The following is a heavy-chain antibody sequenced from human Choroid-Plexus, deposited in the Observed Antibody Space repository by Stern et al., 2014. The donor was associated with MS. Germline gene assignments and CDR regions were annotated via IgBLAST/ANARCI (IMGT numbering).Heavy chain of an antibody. Sequence: QVQLVQSGAEVKKPGASVKVSCKTSGYIFTGYYIHWVRQAPGQGLEWMAWINPNTGGTKYAKKVQGRVTMSRDTSISTAYVELSSLTYDDTAVYYCARDQRGITIFGVVTDYYYLGMDVWGQGTTVTVSS. J-gene: IGHJ6*02. D-gene: IGHD3-3*01. V-gene: IGHV1-2*02. CDR1: GYIFTGYY. CDR2: INPNTGGT. CDR3: ARDQRGITIFGVVTDYYYLGMDV.